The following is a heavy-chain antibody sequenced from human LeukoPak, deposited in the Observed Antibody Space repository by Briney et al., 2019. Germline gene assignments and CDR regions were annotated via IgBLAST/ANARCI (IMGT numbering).Heavy chain of an antibody. CDR3: TRRSSLHYNWLDP. J-gene: IGHJ5*02. CDR2: IYPGDSDT. D-gene: IGHD6-6*01. V-gene: IGHV5-51*01. CDR1: GYSFATYW. Sequence: GESLKISCEASGYSFATYWIGWVRQMPGKGLEWMGMIYPGDSDTRYSPSFQGHVTISVDKSISTAYLQWSSLQASDTAMYYCTRRSSLHYNWLDPWGQGTLVTVSS.